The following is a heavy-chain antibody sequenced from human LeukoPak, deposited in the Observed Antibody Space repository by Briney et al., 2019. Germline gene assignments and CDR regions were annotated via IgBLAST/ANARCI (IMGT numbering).Heavy chain of an antibody. CDR3: ATAGYSGYDGIRYYFDY. CDR2: FDPEDGET. D-gene: IGHD5-12*01. Sequence: GASVKVSCKVSGYTLTELSMHWVRQAPGKGLEWMGGFDPEDGETICAQKFQGRVTMTEDTSTDTAYMELSSLRSEDTAVYYCATAGYSGYDGIRYYFDYWGQGTLVTVSS. V-gene: IGHV1-24*01. CDR1: GYTLTELS. J-gene: IGHJ4*02.